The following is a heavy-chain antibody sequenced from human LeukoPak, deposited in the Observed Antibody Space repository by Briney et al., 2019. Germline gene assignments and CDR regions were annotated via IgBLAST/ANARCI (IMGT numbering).Heavy chain of an antibody. J-gene: IGHJ4*02. CDR1: GGSISGGY. Sequence: SETLSLTCTVSGGSISGGYWSWIRQPPGRGLEWIGYVYTSGSTNYNPSLKSRVSISVDTSKSQFALKLSSVTAADTAVYYCAKSYFDYSTYYSYYFNLWGQGALVTVSS. D-gene: IGHD4-11*01. CDR2: VYTSGST. CDR3: AKSYFDYSTYYSYYFNL. V-gene: IGHV4-4*09.